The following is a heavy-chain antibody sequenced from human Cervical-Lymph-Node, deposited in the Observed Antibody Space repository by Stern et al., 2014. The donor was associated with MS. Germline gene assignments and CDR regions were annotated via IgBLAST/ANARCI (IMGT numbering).Heavy chain of an antibody. V-gene: IGHV4-31*03. J-gene: IGHJ6*02. CDR1: GGSINNGDYY. CDR3: ARELSGMYGMDV. CDR2: IYYLVAT. D-gene: IGHD1-1*01. Sequence: HVQLGQSGPGLVKPSQTLSLTCTVSGGSINNGDYYCSWVRQHPEQGLEWLGYIYYLVATYDNPSLKCRLTISVDTSKRHFSLKLTSVTAADTAVYYCARELSGMYGMDVWGQGTTVTVSS.